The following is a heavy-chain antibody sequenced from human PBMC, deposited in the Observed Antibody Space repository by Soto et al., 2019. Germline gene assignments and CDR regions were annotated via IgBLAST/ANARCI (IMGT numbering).Heavy chain of an antibody. CDR3: ARDGIQTVTTVFGIFGGLAT. CDR1: GGTFSSYA. J-gene: IGHJ4*02. CDR2: IIPIFGTA. Sequence: QVQLVQSGAEVKKPGSSVKVSCKASGGTFSSYAISWVRQAPGQGLEWMGGIIPIFGTANYAQKFQGRVTITADESTSTAYMELSSLRSEDTAVYYCARDGIQTVTTVFGIFGGLATWGQGTLVTVSS. D-gene: IGHD4-17*01. V-gene: IGHV1-69*12.